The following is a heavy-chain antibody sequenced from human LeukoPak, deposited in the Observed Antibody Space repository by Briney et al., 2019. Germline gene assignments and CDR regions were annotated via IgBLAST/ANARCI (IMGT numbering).Heavy chain of an antibody. CDR2: IIPIFGTA. J-gene: IGHJ4*02. V-gene: IGHV1-69*01. CDR3: ASDRIYRYYFDY. Sequence: SVKVSCKASGGTFSSYAISWVRQAPGQGLEWMGGIIPIFGTANYAQKFQGRVTITADESTSTAYMELSSLRSEDTAVYYCASDRIYRYYFDYWGQGTLVTVSS. D-gene: IGHD2-15*01. CDR1: GGTFSSYA.